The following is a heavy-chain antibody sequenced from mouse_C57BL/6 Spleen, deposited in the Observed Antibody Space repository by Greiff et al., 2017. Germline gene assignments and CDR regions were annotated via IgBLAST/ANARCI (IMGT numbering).Heavy chain of an antibody. J-gene: IGHJ2*01. D-gene: IGHD1-1*01. CDR2: IDPEDGET. Sequence: EVQLQQSGAELVKPGASVKLSCPASGFNIKDYYMHLVKQRTEQGLVWIGRIDPEDGETKYAPKFQGKATIPADTSSNTAYLQIGSLTSEDTAVYYWAREENYYGSSHFDYWGQGTTLTVSS. V-gene: IGHV14-2*01. CDR3: AREENYYGSSHFDY. CDR1: GFNIKDYY.